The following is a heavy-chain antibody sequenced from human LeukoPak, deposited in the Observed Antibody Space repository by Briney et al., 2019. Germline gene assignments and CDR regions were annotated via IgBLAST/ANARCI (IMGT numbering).Heavy chain of an antibody. CDR1: GGSISSSSYY. V-gene: IGHV4-39*01. CDR2: IYYSGST. Sequence: SETLSLTCTVSGGSISSSSYYWGWIRQPPGKRLEWIGSIYYSGSTYYNPSLKSRVTISVDTSKNQFSLKLSSVTAADTAVYYCASAEGYCSSTSCDRRAAFDIWGQGTMVTVSS. J-gene: IGHJ3*02. D-gene: IGHD2-2*01. CDR3: ASAEGYCSSTSCDRRAAFDI.